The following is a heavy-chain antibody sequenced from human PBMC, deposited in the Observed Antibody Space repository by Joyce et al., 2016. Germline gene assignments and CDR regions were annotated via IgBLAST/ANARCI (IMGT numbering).Heavy chain of an antibody. V-gene: IGHV3-48*01. D-gene: IGHD4/OR15-4a*01. CDR1: GFTFSSYS. Sequence: EVLLEESGGGLAQPGGSLRLSCAASGFTFSSYSMNWVRQAAGKGLEWVADMRSSTGTIWYADSVRGRFTISSDNARNSLYLQMNSLRAEDTAVYYCARDLDYGFDYWGQGAPVTVSS. J-gene: IGHJ4*02. CDR2: MRSSTGTI. CDR3: ARDLDYGFDY.